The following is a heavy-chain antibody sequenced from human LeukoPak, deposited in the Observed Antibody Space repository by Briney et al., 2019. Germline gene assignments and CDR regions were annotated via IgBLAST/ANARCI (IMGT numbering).Heavy chain of an antibody. Sequence: ASVKVSCKASGYTFTGYYMHWVRQAPGQGLEWMGWINPNSGGTNYAQKFQGRVTMTRDTSISTAYMELSRLRSDDTAVYYCARGSPLRSYYYYMDVWGKGTTVTASS. CDR2: INPNSGGT. V-gene: IGHV1-2*02. J-gene: IGHJ6*03. CDR3: ARGSPLRSYYYYMDV. CDR1: GYTFTGYY.